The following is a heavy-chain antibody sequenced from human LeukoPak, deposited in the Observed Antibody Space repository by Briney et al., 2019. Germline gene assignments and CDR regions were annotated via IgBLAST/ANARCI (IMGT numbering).Heavy chain of an antibody. CDR1: GFTFSNYA. V-gene: IGHV3-23*01. Sequence: GGSLRLSCAASGFTFSNYAMSWVRPAPGKRLEWVSSLSDNGGSPYYADSVKGRFTISRDNSKNTLPLHLNSLRVEDTAVYYCARVPPHYDLFHAFDHWGQGTLVTVSS. CDR3: ARVPPHYDLFHAFDH. CDR2: LSDNGGSP. D-gene: IGHD3-9*01. J-gene: IGHJ4*02.